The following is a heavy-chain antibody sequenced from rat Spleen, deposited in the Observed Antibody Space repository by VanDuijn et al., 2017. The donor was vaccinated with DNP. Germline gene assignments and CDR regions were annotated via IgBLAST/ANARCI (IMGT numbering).Heavy chain of an antibody. Sequence: EVQLQESGPGLVKPSQSLSLTCSVTGYSITSNYWGWIRQFPGNKMEYIGHITYSGSTNYNPSLKSRISITRDTWKNQFFLQLNSVTTEDTATYYCARYSLIKRMWDYWGQGVMVTVSS. V-gene: IGHV3-1*01. D-gene: IGHD1-6*01. J-gene: IGHJ2*01. CDR2: ITYSGST. CDR1: GYSITSNY. CDR3: ARYSLIKRMWDY.